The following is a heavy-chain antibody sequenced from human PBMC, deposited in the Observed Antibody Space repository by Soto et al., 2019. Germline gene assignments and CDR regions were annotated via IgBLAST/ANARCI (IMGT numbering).Heavy chain of an antibody. CDR1: GFTFSSYG. CDR3: AKDEVGVVVVARDYHGMDV. V-gene: IGHV3-30*18. Sequence: QVQLVESGGGVVQPGKSLRLSCAASGFTFSSYGMHWVRQAPGKGLEWVALISNDGSNKKYADSVKGRFTISRDNSKNILYLHMSGLRGEDTAVYYCAKDEVGVVVVARDYHGMDVWCQGTTVTVSS. D-gene: IGHD2-15*01. CDR2: ISNDGSNK. J-gene: IGHJ6*02.